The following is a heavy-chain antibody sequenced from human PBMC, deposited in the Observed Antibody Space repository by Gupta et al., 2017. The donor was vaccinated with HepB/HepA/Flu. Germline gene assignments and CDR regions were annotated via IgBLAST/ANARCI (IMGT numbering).Heavy chain of an antibody. Sequence: VQSGAEVKKPGSSVKVSCKASGGTFSSYAISWVRQAPGQGLEWMGRIIPILGIANYAQKFQGRVTITADKSTSTAYMELSSLRSEDTAVYYCAREDIVVVPAAIFYWVYGMDVWGQGTTVTVSS. V-gene: IGHV1-69*04. J-gene: IGHJ6*02. D-gene: IGHD2-2*01. CDR3: AREDIVVVPAAIFYWVYGMDV. CDR2: IIPILGIA. CDR1: GGTFSSYA.